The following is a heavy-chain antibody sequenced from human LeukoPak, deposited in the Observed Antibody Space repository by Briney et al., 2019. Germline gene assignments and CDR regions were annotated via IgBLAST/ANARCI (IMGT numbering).Heavy chain of an antibody. CDR2: VYSTGNT. V-gene: IGHV4-61*08. CDR1: GVSVGSGDYY. D-gene: IGHD1-26*01. J-gene: IGHJ4*02. CDR3: ARTKSQSGSYPYYFDY. Sequence: PSETLSLTCAVSGVSVGSGDYYWTWIRQPPGKGLEWIGYVYSTGNTNYNPFLKSRVTVSLDPSKNRFSLRLSSVTAADTATYYCARTKSQSGSYPYYFDYWGEGALVTVSS.